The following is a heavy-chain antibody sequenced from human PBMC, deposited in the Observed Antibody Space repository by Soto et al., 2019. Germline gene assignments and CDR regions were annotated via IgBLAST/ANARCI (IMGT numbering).Heavy chain of an antibody. CDR1: GGSISSSSYY. CDR2: IYYSGST. CDR3: ARGPKRTMIVAPSRVAAWFDP. J-gene: IGHJ5*02. Sequence: SETLSLTRTVSGGSISSSSYYWGWIRQPPGKGLEWIGSIYYSGSTYYNPSLKSRVTISVDTSKNQFSLKLSSVTAADTAVYYCARGPKRTMIVAPSRVAAWFDPWGQGTLVTVSS. V-gene: IGHV4-39*01. D-gene: IGHD3-22*01.